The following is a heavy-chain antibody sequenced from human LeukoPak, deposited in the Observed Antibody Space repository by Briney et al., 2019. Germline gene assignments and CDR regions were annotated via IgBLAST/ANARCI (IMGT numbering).Heavy chain of an antibody. CDR2: INGGGSST. D-gene: IGHD3-10*01. J-gene: IGHJ6*04. CDR3: VRAGAVGSGKRHMDV. CDR1: GFAFSSYW. Sequence: PGGSLRLSCAASGFAFSSYWMHWVRQAPGKGLVWVSRINGGGSSTTYADSVNGRFTISGDNAKNTLYLQMNSLRAEDTAVYYCVRAGAVGSGKRHMDVWGKGTTVTVSS. V-gene: IGHV3-74*01.